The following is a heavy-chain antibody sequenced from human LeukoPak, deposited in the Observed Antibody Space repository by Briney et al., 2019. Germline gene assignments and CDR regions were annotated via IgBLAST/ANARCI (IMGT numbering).Heavy chain of an antibody. Sequence: GGSLRLSCAASGFTFSSYAMSWVRQAPGKGLEWVSAISGSGGSTYYADSVKGRFTISRDNSKNTLYLQMNSLRAEDTAVYYCAKTPSPTRYYDSSGYYFDYWGQGTLVTVSS. V-gene: IGHV3-23*01. D-gene: IGHD3-22*01. CDR2: ISGSGGST. CDR1: GFTFSSYA. J-gene: IGHJ4*02. CDR3: AKTPSPTRYYDSSGYYFDY.